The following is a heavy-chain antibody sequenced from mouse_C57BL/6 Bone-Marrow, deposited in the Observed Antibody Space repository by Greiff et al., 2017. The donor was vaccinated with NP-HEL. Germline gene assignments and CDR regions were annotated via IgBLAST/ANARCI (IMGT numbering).Heavy chain of an antibody. J-gene: IGHJ2*01. CDR1: GYTFTSYG. CDR2: IYPRSGNT. Sequence: QVHVKQSGAELARPGASVKLSCKASGYTFTSYGISWVKQRTGQGLEWIGEIYPRSGNTYYNEKFKGKATLTADKSSSTAYMELRSLTSEDSAVYYCAIPGPRGDYWGQGTTLTVSS. CDR3: AIPGPRGDY. V-gene: IGHV1-81*01.